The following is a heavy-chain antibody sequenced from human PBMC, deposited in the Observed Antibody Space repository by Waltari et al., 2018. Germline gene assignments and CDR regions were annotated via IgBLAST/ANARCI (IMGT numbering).Heavy chain of an antibody. J-gene: IGHJ6*03. CDR1: GGPINSHY. CDR2: IFYSGST. CDR3: ARVGGATAYYYYYYMDV. D-gene: IGHD1-26*01. V-gene: IGHV4-59*11. Sequence: QVQLQESGPGLVKPSETLSLTCTISGGPINSHYWRWIRQPPGKGLEWIGYIFYSGSTKYNPSLKSRVTISVDTSKNQFSLKLSSVTAADTAVYYCARVGGATAYYYYYYMDVWGKGTTVTVSS.